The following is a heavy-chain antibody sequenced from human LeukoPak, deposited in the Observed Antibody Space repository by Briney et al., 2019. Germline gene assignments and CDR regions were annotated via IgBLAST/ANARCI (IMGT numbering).Heavy chain of an antibody. D-gene: IGHD3-10*01. CDR2: INHSGST. V-gene: IGHV4-34*01. J-gene: IGHJ6*03. CDR1: GGSFSGYY. CDR3: ARLATMVRPTGYMRYYYYYMDV. Sequence: SETLSLTCAVYGGSFSGYYWSWIRQPPGKGLEWIGEINHSGSTNYNPSLKSRVTISVDTSKNQFSLKLSSVTAADTAVYYCARLATMVRPTGYMRYYYYYMDVWGKGTTVTISS.